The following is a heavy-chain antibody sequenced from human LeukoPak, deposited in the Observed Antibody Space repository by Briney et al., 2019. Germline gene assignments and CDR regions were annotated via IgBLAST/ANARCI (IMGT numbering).Heavy chain of an antibody. Sequence: GGSLRLSCAASGFTFSSYGMHWVRQAPGKGLEWVAVISYDGSNKYYADFVKGGFTISRDNSKNTLYLQMNSLRAEDTAVYYCAAHTSAGTWAFDIWGQGTMVTVSS. J-gene: IGHJ3*02. CDR2: ISYDGSNK. CDR3: AAHTSAGTWAFDI. D-gene: IGHD6-13*01. CDR1: GFTFSSYG. V-gene: IGHV3-30*03.